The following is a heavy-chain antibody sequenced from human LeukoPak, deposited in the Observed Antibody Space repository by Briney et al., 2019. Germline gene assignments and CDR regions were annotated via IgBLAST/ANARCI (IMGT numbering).Heavy chain of an antibody. CDR3: RRDCSSTSCYTDDAFDI. Sequence: SETLSLTCAVYGGSFSGYYWSWIRQPPGKGLEWIGEINHSGSTNYNPSLKSRVTISVDTSKNQFSLKLSSVTAADTAVYYCRRDCSSTSCYTDDAFDIWGQGTMVTVSS. CDR1: GGSFSGYY. V-gene: IGHV4-34*01. J-gene: IGHJ3*02. D-gene: IGHD2-2*02. CDR2: INHSGST.